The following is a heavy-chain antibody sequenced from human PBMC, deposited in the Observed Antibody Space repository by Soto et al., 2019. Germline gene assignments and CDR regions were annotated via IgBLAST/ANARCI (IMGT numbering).Heavy chain of an antibody. V-gene: IGHV3-66*04. Sequence: EVQLVESGGGLVQPGGSLRLSCAASGVTVSSNYMSWVRQAPGKGLEWVPVIYSGGSTYYADSVKGRFTISRDNSKNTLDPQINSLRANNTTVYYCARHGDNYGGGYFDYWGQGTLVTVSS. J-gene: IGHJ4*02. CDR3: ARHGDNYGGGYFDY. D-gene: IGHD5-18*01. CDR1: GVTVSSNY. CDR2: IYSGGST.